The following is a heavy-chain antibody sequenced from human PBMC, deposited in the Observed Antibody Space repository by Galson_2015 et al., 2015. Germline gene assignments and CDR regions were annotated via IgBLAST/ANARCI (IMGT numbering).Heavy chain of an antibody. J-gene: IGHJ4*02. D-gene: IGHD6-6*01. CDR2: IGGTGGLT. CDR1: GFTFSDCA. Sequence: SLRLSCAASGFTFSDCAMGWVRLAPGKGLEWTSVIGGTGGLTYYADSVKGRFTISRDNSKNTLYLQMNSLRAEDTALYYCAKMEYSIFEGYFDHWGQGALVTVSS. CDR3: AKMEYSIFEGYFDH. V-gene: IGHV3-23*01.